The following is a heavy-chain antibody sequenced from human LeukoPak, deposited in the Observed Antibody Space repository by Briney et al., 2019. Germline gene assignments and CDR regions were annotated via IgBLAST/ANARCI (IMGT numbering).Heavy chain of an antibody. CDR1: VDSISIYS. D-gene: IGHD3-22*01. V-gene: IGHV4-59*08. J-gene: IGHJ4*02. Sequence: PSETLSLTCTVSVDSISIYSWSCIRQPPGRGLEWIGDIFYSGSPNYNPSLKSRVTISVDTSKKQFSLRLSSVTAADTAVYYCARRGGDSSGNFDYWGQGTLVTVSS. CDR3: ARRGGDSSGNFDY. CDR2: IFYSGSP.